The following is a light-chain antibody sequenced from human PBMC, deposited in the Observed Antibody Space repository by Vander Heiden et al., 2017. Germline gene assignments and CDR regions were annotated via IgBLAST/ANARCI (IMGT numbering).Light chain of an antibody. Sequence: SAVLTQPPSVSVAPGQTASITCGGNNIGTKSVQWYQQKAGQAPVMVVYDYSDRPSGIPERFSGSNSANTATLTISRVEADDGADYYCQVWDSGTDHVVFGGGTKLTVL. V-gene: IGLV3-21*02. J-gene: IGLJ2*01. CDR3: QVWDSGTDHVV. CDR2: DYS. CDR1: NIGTKS.